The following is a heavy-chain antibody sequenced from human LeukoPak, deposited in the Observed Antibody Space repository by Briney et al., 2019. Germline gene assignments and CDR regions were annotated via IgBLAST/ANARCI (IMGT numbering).Heavy chain of an antibody. J-gene: IGHJ4*02. CDR3: ARDHRVVPAAITN. V-gene: IGHV3-48*01. CDR2: ISSSSSTI. D-gene: IGHD2-2*02. Sequence: GGSLRLSCAASGFTFSSYSMNWVRQAPGKGLEWVSYISSSSSTIYYADSVKGRFTISRDNDKNSLYLQMNSLRAEDTAVYYCARDHRVVPAAITNWGQGTLVTVSS. CDR1: GFTFSSYS.